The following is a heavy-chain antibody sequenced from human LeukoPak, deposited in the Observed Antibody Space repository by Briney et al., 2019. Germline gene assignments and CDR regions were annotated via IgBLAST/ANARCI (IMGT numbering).Heavy chain of an antibody. J-gene: IGHJ4*02. Sequence: PGGSLRLSCAASGFTFSSYSMNWVRQAPGKGLEWVSYISSSSTIYYTDSVKGRFTISRDNAKNSLYLQMNSLRDEDTAVYYCASGKYYYGSGPFDYWGQGTLVTVSS. CDR3: ASGKYYYGSGPFDY. CDR2: ISSSSTI. CDR1: GFTFSSYS. V-gene: IGHV3-48*02. D-gene: IGHD3-10*01.